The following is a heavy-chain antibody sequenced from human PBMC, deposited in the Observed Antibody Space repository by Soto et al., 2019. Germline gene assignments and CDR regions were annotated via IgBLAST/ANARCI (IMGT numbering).Heavy chain of an antibody. CDR1: GGSISSYY. D-gene: IGHD2-8*01. V-gene: IGHV4-59*08. J-gene: IGHJ6*03. CDR3: ARHARYCTNGVCYRHYYSYYMDV. Sequence: SETLSLTCTVSGGSISSYYWSWIRQPPGKGLEWIGYIYYSGSTNYNPSLKSRVTISVDTSKNQFSLKLSSVTAADTAVYYCARHARYCTNGVCYRHYYSYYMDVWGKGTTVTVSS. CDR2: IYYSGST.